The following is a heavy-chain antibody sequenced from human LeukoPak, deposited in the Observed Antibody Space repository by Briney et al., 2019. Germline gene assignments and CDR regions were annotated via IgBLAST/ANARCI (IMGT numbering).Heavy chain of an antibody. Sequence: PGGSLRLSCAASGFTFSSYDMHWVRQATGKGLEWVSAIGTAGDTYYPGSVKGRFTISRENAKNSLYLQMNSLRVEDTAVYYCARGELRGAFDIWGQGTMVTVSS. CDR2: IGTAGDT. V-gene: IGHV3-13*01. CDR3: ARGELRGAFDI. CDR1: GFTFSSYD. J-gene: IGHJ3*02. D-gene: IGHD1-26*01.